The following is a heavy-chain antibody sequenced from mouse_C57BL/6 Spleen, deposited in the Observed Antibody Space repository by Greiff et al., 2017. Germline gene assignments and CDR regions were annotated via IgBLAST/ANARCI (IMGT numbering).Heavy chain of an antibody. CDR2: ISSGGSYT. Sequence: EVKLQESGGDLVKPGGSLKLSCAASGFTFSSYGMSWVRQTPDKRLEWVATISSGGSYTYYPDSVKGRFTISRDNAKNTLYLQMSSLKSEDTAMYYCARPNYGSRGDAMDYWGQGTSVTVSS. J-gene: IGHJ4*01. D-gene: IGHD1-1*01. CDR3: ARPNYGSRGDAMDY. V-gene: IGHV5-6*01. CDR1: GFTFSSYG.